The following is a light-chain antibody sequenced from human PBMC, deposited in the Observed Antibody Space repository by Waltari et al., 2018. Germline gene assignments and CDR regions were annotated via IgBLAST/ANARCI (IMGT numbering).Light chain of an antibody. V-gene: IGLV1-36*01. CDR3: AVWDDSLNGVV. Sequence: QSVLTQPPPVSEAPRQRVTISCSGSRSNIRNNAVSWYQQLQGKAPKLLIYYDDLLPSGVADRFSGSKSGTSASLAISGLQSDDEADYYCAVWDDSLNGVVFGGGTKLTVL. J-gene: IGLJ2*01. CDR1: RSNIRNNA. CDR2: YDD.